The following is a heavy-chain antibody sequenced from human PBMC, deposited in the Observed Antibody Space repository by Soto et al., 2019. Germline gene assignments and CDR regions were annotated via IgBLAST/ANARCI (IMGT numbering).Heavy chain of an antibody. CDR1: GGSISSGGYY. V-gene: IGHV4-31*03. CDR2: IYSSGST. Sequence: SETLSLTCTVSGGSISSGGYYWILIRQHPGKGLEWIGYIYSSGSTFYNPSLKSRVTISVDTSKNQFSLNLNSVTAADTAVYYCARVLWSTVSPTRDSWFAPWGQGALVTVSS. J-gene: IGHJ5*02. CDR3: ARVLWSTVSPTRDSWFAP. D-gene: IGHD4-17*01.